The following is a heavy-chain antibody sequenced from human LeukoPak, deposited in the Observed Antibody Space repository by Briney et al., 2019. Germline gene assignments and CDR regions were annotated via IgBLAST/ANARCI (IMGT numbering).Heavy chain of an antibody. Sequence: GGSLRLSCVGSGFIFSTYEMNWVRQAPGKGLEWLSYISYSGQTIYYADSVKGRFTISRDNSKNTLYLQVNGLRTEDTAVYYCAKDRLLNCRGDCYIFDYWGQGTVVTVSS. CDR2: ISYSGQTI. D-gene: IGHD2-21*02. J-gene: IGHJ4*02. V-gene: IGHV3-48*03. CDR1: GFIFSTYE. CDR3: AKDRLLNCRGDCYIFDY.